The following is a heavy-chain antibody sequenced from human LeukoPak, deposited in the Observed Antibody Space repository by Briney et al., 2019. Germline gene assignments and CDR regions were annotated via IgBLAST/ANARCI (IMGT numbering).Heavy chain of an antibody. D-gene: IGHD3-10*01. V-gene: IGHV3-30*18. CDR2: ISYDGSNK. J-gene: IGHJ4*02. CDR3: AKDRSLSFDC. CDR1: GFTFSSYG. Sequence: GGSLRLSCAASGFTFSSYGMHWVRQAPGKGLEWVAVISYDGSNKYYADSVKGRFTISRDNSKNTLYLQMNSLRAEDTAVYYCAKDRSLSFDCWGQGTLVTVSS.